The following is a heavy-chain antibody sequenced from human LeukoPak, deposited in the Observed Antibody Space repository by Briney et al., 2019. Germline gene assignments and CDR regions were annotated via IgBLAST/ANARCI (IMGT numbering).Heavy chain of an antibody. V-gene: IGHV4-31*03. Sequence: PSETLSLTCTVSGGSISSGGYYWSWIRQHPGKGLEWIGYIYYSGSTYYNPSPKSRVTISVDTSKNQFSLKLSSVTAADTAVYYCARDIDDGFDYWGQGTLVTVSS. CDR2: IYYSGST. CDR3: ARDIDDGFDY. J-gene: IGHJ4*02. CDR1: GGSISSGGYY. D-gene: IGHD1-1*01.